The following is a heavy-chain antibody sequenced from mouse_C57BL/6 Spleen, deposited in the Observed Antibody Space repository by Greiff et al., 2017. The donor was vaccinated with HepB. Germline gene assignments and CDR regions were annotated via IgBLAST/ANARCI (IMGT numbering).Heavy chain of an antibody. Sequence: VQLKASGAELARPGASVKMSCKASGYTFTSYTMHWVKQRPGQGLEWIGYINPSSGYTKYNQKFKDKATFTADKPSSPAYMQLSSLTSEDSSVYYCARKGYGNYAMDYWGQGTSVTVAS. CDR2: INPSSGYT. J-gene: IGHJ4*01. CDR3: ARKGYGNYAMDY. V-gene: IGHV1-4*01. CDR1: GYTFTSYT. D-gene: IGHD2-1*01.